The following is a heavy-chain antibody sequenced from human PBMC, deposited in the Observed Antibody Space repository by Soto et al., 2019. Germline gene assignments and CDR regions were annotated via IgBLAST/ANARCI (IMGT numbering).Heavy chain of an antibody. V-gene: IGHV3-23*01. J-gene: IGHJ6*03. Sequence: GGSLRLSCAASGFTFSSYAMSWVRQAPGKGLEWVSAISGSGGSTYYADSVKGRFTISRDNSKNTLYLQMNSLRAEDTAVYYCAKMGYCSSTSCSQFDAEPSSPLSNKMTLYYYDYMDVWSKGTTVTVSS. CDR1: GFTFSSYA. D-gene: IGHD2-2*01. CDR3: AKMGYCSSTSCSQFDAEPSSPLSNKMTLYYYDYMDV. CDR2: ISGSGGST.